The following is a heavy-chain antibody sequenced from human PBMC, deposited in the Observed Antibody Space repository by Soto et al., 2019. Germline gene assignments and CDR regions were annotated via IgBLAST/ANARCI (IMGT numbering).Heavy chain of an antibody. J-gene: IGHJ6*03. CDR3: TRDDVDCSGGRCYGVPIDV. V-gene: IGHV3-66*01. Sequence: EVQLVESGGGLVQPGGSLRLSCAASGFTVSSKYMSWVRQAPGKGLEWVSLIQSGGSTYYAGSVKGRFTNSRDNSENTLFLQMNSLRVDDTAVYYCTRDDVDCSGGRCYGVPIDVWGKGTTVTVS. CDR1: GFTVSSKY. CDR2: IQSGGST. D-gene: IGHD2-15*01.